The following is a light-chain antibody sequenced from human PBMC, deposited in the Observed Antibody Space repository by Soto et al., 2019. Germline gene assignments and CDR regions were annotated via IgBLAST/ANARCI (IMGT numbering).Light chain of an antibody. CDR1: QGISSA. CDR3: QQFNNYPQT. J-gene: IGKJ1*01. Sequence: AIQLTQSPSSLSASVGDRVTITCRASQGISSALAWYQQKPGKAPKLLIYDASSLESGVPSRFSGSGSGTDFTLTISSLQPEDFATSYCQQFNNYPQTFGQRTKVDLK. CDR2: DAS. V-gene: IGKV1D-13*01.